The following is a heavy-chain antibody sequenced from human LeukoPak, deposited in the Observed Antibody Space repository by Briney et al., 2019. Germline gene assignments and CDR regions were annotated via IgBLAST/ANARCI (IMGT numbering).Heavy chain of an antibody. CDR3: ASRSAGQRYCTNGVCHAMGAFDI. CDR2: IYYSGST. D-gene: IGHD2-8*01. CDR1: GGSISSYY. V-gene: IGHV4-59*01. Sequence: SETLSLTCTVSGGSISSYYWSWIRQPPGKGLEWIGYIYYSGSTNYNPSLKSRVTISVDTSKNQFSLKLSSVAAADTAVYYCASRSAGQRYCTNGVCHAMGAFDIWGQGTMVTVSS. J-gene: IGHJ3*02.